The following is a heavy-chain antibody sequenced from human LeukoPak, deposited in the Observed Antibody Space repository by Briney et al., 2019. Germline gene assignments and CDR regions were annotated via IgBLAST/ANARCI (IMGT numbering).Heavy chain of an antibody. CDR1: GGSINTYY. CDR2: IYYSGST. V-gene: IGHV4-59*08. D-gene: IGHD6-19*01. Sequence: PSETLSLTCTVSGGSINTYYWSWIRQPPGRGLEWIGYIYYSGSTNYNPSLKSRVTISVDTSKNQFSLNLSSVTAADTAVYYYARPYRSGWYGGFDIWGQGTIVTVSS. CDR3: ARPYRSGWYGGFDI. J-gene: IGHJ3*02.